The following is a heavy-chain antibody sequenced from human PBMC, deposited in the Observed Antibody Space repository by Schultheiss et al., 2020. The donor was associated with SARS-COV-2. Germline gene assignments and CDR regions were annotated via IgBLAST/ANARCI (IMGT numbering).Heavy chain of an antibody. J-gene: IGHJ4*02. CDR2: MKGDGGEK. CDR3: AREDYGDYGVVDY. Sequence: GGSLRLSCAASGFTCSNYWMNWVRHAPGKGLEWVANMKGDGGEKDNVDSMKGRFTFSRDNANNSPFLQMNSPRAEDTAVYYCAREDYGDYGVVDYWGQGTLVTVSS. D-gene: IGHD4-17*01. V-gene: IGHV3-7*03. CDR1: GFTCSNYW.